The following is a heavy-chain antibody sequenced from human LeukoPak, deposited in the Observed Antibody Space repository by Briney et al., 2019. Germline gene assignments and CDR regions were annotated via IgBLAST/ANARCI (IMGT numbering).Heavy chain of an antibody. D-gene: IGHD1-14*01. CDR3: ARVSGPDNWFDP. CDR1: GYTFTNYH. V-gene: IGHV1-18*04. J-gene: IGHJ5*02. CDR2: ISAYNGNT. Sequence: GASVKVSCKASGYTFTNYHMYWVRQAPGQGLEWMGWISAYNGNTNYAQKLQGRVTMTTDTSTSTAYMELRSLRSDDTAVYYCARVSGPDNWFDPWGQGTLVTVSS.